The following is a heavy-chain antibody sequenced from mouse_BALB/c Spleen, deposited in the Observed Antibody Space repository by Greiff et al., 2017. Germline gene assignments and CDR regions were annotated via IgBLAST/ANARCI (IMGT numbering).Heavy chain of an antibody. CDR3: ARGYYGSSYPYAMDY. Sequence: EVKLVESGPGLVKPSQSLSLTCSVTGYSITSGYYWNWIRQFPGNKLEWMGYISYDGSNNYNPSLKNRISITRDTSKNQFFLKLNSVTTEDTATYYCARGYYGSSYPYAMDYWGQGTSVTVSS. CDR2: ISYDGSN. CDR1: GYSITSGYY. J-gene: IGHJ4*01. V-gene: IGHV3-6*02. D-gene: IGHD1-1*01.